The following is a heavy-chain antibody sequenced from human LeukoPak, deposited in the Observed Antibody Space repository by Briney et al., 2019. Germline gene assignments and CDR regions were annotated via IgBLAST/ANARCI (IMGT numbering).Heavy chain of an antibody. V-gene: IGHV1-69*04. CDR1: GVTFSSYA. Sequence: SVKVSCKASGVTFSSYAVSWVRQAPGQGLEWMGRIIPIFGIANYAQKFQGRVTITADKSTSTAYMELSSLRSEDTAVYYCAREIVVVAATGWFDPWGQGTLVTVSS. CDR2: IIPIFGIA. J-gene: IGHJ5*02. CDR3: AREIVVVAATGWFDP. D-gene: IGHD2-15*01.